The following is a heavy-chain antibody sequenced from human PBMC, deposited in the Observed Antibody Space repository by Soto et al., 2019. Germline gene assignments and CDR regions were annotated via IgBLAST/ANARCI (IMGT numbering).Heavy chain of an antibody. Sequence: EVQLVESGGGLVQPGGSLRLSCAASGFTFSSYGMNWVRQAPGKGLEWVSYISSSSTTIYYADSVKGRFTIFRDNAKNXXXXXXXXXXXEXXXXXXXXXXXXXYDXSNYYGYWGQGTLVTVSS. CDR1: GFTFSSYG. J-gene: IGHJ4*02. CDR3: XXXXXXYDXSNYYGY. V-gene: IGHV3-48*01. D-gene: IGHD3-22*01. CDR2: ISSSSTTI.